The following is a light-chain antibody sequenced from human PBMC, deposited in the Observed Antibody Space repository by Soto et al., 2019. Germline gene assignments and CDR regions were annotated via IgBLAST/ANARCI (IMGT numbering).Light chain of an antibody. CDR3: LQHYSYPNT. Sequence: DIQMTQSPSSLSAYLGDRVTITCRASQGISNYLAWYQQKPGRLPKLLLFGASTLQSGVPARFSGSGSGTLFTLTINGLLPEDVATYYCLQHYSYPNTFGQGTKLEI. CDR1: QGISNY. CDR2: GAS. J-gene: IGKJ2*01. V-gene: IGKV1-27*01.